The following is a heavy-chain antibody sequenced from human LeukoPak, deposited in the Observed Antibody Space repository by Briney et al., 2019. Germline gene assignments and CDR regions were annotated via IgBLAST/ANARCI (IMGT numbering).Heavy chain of an antibody. CDR1: GSTFDNYA. CDR3: ARDGQGSSYYYYYYMDV. J-gene: IGHJ6*03. V-gene: IGHV3-23*01. Sequence: PGGSLRLSCEASGSTFDNYAMSWVRQAPGKGLEWVSTIGISAGSTYYADSVKGRFTISRDNAKNSLYLQMNSLRAEDTAVYYCARDGQGSSYYYYYYMDVWGKGTTVTVSS. D-gene: IGHD3-10*01. CDR2: IGISAGST.